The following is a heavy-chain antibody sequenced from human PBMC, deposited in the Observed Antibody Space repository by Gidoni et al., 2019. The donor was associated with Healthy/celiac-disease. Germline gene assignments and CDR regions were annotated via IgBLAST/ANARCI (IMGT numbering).Heavy chain of an antibody. CDR3: ATLSFSDIAAAAPGVGDY. CDR1: GYTFTDYY. V-gene: IGHV1-69-2*01. Sequence: EVQLVQSGAEVKKPGATVKISCKVSGYTFTDYYLHWVQQAPGKGLEWMGLVDPEDGETIYAEKFQGRVTITADTSTDTAYMELSSLRSEDTAVYYCATLSFSDIAAAAPGVGDYWGQGTLVTVSS. CDR2: VDPEDGET. J-gene: IGHJ4*02. D-gene: IGHD6-13*01.